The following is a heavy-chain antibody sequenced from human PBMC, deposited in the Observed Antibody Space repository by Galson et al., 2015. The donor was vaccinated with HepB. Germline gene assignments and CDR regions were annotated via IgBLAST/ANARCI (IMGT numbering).Heavy chain of an antibody. Sequence: QSGAEVKKPGESLRISCKGSGYSFTSYWISWVRQMPGKGLEWMGRIDPSDSYTNYSPSFQGHVTISADKSISTAYLQWSSLKASDTAMYYCARLRVWSTALYSGYDWGDYWGQGTLVTASS. D-gene: IGHD5-12*01. V-gene: IGHV5-10-1*01. J-gene: IGHJ4*02. CDR1: GYSFTSYW. CDR2: IDPSDSYT. CDR3: ARLRVWSTALYSGYDWGDY.